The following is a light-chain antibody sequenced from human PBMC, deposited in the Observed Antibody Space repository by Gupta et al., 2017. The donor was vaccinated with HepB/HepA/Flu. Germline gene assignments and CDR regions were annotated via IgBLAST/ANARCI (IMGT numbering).Light chain of an antibody. J-gene: IGLJ2*01. CDR3: GTWDSSRRVVV. Sequence: QSVLTQPPSVSAAPGQKVIISCCGSNSNIGNNDVSWYRQFPGTAPKLLIYENNKRPSGIPDRLSGSKSGASATLGITGLQTGDEADYYCGTWDSSRRVVVFGGGTKRTVL. CDR2: ENN. CDR1: NSNIGNND. V-gene: IGLV1-51*02.